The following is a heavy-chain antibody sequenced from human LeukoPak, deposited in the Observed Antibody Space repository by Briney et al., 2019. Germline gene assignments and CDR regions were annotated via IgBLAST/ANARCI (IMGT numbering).Heavy chain of an antibody. CDR1: GSTFSSYS. CDR3: ARNSLRRDGYNDY. D-gene: IGHD5-24*01. J-gene: IGHJ4*02. V-gene: IGHV3-21*01. CDR2: ISSSSSYI. Sequence: GGSLRLSCAAFGSTFSSYSMNWVRQAPGKGLEWVSSISSSSSYIYYADSVKGRFTISRDNAKNSLYLQMNSLRAEDTAVYYCARNSLRRDGYNDYWGQGTLVTVSS.